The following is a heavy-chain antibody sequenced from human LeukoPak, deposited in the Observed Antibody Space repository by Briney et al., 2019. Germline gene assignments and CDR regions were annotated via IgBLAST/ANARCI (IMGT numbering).Heavy chain of an antibody. Sequence: LETLSLTCSVSGGSVTSGGFYWGWLRQPPGKGPEWIATIYYTESTYYNPSLNSRVTVSIDTSKNQFSLRLTSVTATDTAVYHCARHSGSGSLSRPFDPWGQGTLVTVSS. J-gene: IGHJ5*02. CDR2: IYYTEST. V-gene: IGHV4-39*01. CDR3: ARHSGSGSLSRPFDP. CDR1: GGSVTSGGFY. D-gene: IGHD3-10*01.